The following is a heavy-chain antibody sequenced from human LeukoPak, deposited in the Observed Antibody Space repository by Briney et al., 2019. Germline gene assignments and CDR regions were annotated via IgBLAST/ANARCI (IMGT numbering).Heavy chain of an antibody. D-gene: IGHD3-16*01. CDR3: AKGYYDYIWGSYYFDY. J-gene: IGHJ4*02. CDR2: ISGSGGRT. Sequence: GSLRLSCAASGFTFSSYAMSWVRQAPGKGLEWVSAISGSGGRTYYADSVKGRFTISRDNSKNTLYLQMNSLRAEDTAVYYCAKGYYDYIWGSYYFDYWGQGTLVTVSS. V-gene: IGHV3-23*01. CDR1: GFTFSSYA.